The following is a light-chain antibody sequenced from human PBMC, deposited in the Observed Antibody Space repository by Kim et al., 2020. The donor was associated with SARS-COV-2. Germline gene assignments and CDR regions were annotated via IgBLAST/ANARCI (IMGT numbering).Light chain of an antibody. CDR1: NIGADCD. CDR2: ANN. J-gene: IGLJ3*02. CDR3: QSYDSSLSGWV. Sequence: NIGADCDVHAYQQVPGTAPKLLIYANNNRLSGVPDRFSASTARFSGSESGASASLAIAGLQAEDEADYYCQSYDSSLSGWVFGGGTQLTVL. V-gene: IGLV1-40*03.